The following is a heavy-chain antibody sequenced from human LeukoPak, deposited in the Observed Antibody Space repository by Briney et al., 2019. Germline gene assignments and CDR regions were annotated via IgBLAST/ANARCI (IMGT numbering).Heavy chain of an antibody. Sequence: GGSLRLPCTASGFTFGDYAMSWFRQAPGKGLEWVGFIRSKAYGGTTEYAASVKGRFTISRDDSKSIAYLQVNSLKTEDTAVYYCTGSFGELSFFAYWGQGTLVTVSS. CDR2: IRSKAYGGTT. CDR3: TGSFGELSFFAY. D-gene: IGHD3-10*01. V-gene: IGHV3-49*03. J-gene: IGHJ4*02. CDR1: GFTFGDYA.